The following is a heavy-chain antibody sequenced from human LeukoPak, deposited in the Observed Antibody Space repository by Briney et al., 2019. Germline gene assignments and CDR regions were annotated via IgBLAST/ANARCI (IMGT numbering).Heavy chain of an antibody. CDR3: ARDLGRGQLSEYYFDY. V-gene: IGHV4-34*01. CDR2: INHSGGT. J-gene: IGHJ4*02. Sequence: SETLSLTCAVYGGSFSGYYWSWIRQPPGKGLEWIGEINHSGGTNYNPSLKSRVTISVDTSKNQFSLQLNSVTPEDTAVYYCARDLGRGQLSEYYFDYWGQGTLVTVSS. D-gene: IGHD5-18*01. CDR1: GGSFSGYY.